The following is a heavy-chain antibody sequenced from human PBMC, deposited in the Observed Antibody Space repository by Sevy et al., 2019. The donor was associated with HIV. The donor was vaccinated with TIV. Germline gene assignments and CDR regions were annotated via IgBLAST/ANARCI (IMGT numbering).Heavy chain of an antibody. Sequence: ASVKVSCKTSGYTFTGYYMHWVRQAPGQGLEWMGWLNPNSGGTNYAQKFQGRVTMTRDTSISTAYMEVWRLRSDDTAVYYCAKEGSGSYYYFDYWGQGTLVTVSS. V-gene: IGHV1-2*02. J-gene: IGHJ4*02. CDR2: LNPNSGGT. CDR1: GYTFTGYY. D-gene: IGHD1-26*01. CDR3: AKEGSGSYYYFDY.